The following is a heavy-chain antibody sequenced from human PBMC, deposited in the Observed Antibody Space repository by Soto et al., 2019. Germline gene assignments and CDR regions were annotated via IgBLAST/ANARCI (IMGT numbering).Heavy chain of an antibody. J-gene: IGHJ6*02. V-gene: IGHV3-23*01. CDR3: AKDGVMVRGVIPNYYGMDV. CDR1: GFTFSSYA. Sequence: GGSLRLSCAASGFTFSSYAMSWVRQAPGKGLEWVSAISGSGGSTYYADSVKGRFTISRDNSKNTLYLQMNSLRAEDTAVYYCAKDGVMVRGVIPNYYGMDVWGQGTTVTVPS. D-gene: IGHD3-10*01. CDR2: ISGSGGST.